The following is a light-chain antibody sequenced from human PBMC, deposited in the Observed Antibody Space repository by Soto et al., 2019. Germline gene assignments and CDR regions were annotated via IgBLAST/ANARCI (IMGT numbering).Light chain of an antibody. CDR1: HNIFIW. CDR3: QQYNSYRWT. V-gene: IGKV1-5*01. J-gene: IGKJ1*01. Sequence: DIQMTQSPSTLSASVGDTVTIACRASHNIFIWLAWYQHKPGKAPKLLIFDASSLHAGVPSRFSGSKSGTELTLTISSLQPDDFATYYCQQYNSYRWTFGQGTKVDIK. CDR2: DAS.